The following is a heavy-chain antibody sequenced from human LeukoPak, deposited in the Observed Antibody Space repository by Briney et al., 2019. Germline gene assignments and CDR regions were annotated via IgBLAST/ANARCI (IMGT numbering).Heavy chain of an antibody. CDR1: GFTFSSYG. J-gene: IGHJ4*02. CDR2: ISYDGSNK. Sequence: GRSLRLSCAASGFTFSSYGMHWVRQAPGKGLEWVAVISYDGSNKYYADSVKGRFTISRDNSKNTLYLQMNSLRAEDTAVYYCAKVWVAVAADYWGQGTLVTVSS. V-gene: IGHV3-30*18. D-gene: IGHD6-19*01. CDR3: AKVWVAVAADY.